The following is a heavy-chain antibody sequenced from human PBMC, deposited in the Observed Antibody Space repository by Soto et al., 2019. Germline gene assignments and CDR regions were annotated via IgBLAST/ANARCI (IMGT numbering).Heavy chain of an antibody. CDR2: IYYSGST. D-gene: IGHD4-17*01. CDR3: ARRYGPGFDY. Sequence: QVQLQESGPGLVKPSETLSLTCTVSGGSISSYYWSWIRQPPGKGLEWIGYIYYSGSTNYNPSLKSRVTISVDTSKNQFSVKLSSVTAADTAVYYCARRYGPGFDYWGQGTLVTVSS. J-gene: IGHJ4*02. CDR1: GGSISSYY. V-gene: IGHV4-59*08.